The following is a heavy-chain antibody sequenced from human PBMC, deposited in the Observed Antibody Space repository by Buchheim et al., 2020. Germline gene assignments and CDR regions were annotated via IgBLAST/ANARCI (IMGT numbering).Heavy chain of an antibody. V-gene: IGHV4-4*02. CDR3: ARDLRYFDWLPKGGWFDP. Sequence: QVQLQESGPGLVKPSGTLSLTCAVSGGSISSSNWWSWVRQPPGKGLEWIGEIYHSGSTNYNASLKSRVTISVAKSKNQFSLKLSSVTAADTAVYYCARDLRYFDWLPKGGWFDPWGQGTL. CDR2: IYHSGST. CDR1: GGSISSSNW. J-gene: IGHJ5*02. D-gene: IGHD3-9*01.